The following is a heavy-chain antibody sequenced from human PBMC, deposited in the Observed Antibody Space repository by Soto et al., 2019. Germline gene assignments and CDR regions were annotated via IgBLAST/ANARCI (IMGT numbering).Heavy chain of an antibody. D-gene: IGHD3-3*01. V-gene: IGHV3-23*01. CDR1: GFTFSSYA. Sequence: FLRLSCAASGFTFSSYAITWVRQAPGKGLEWVSSISGSGGATYYADSVKGRFTISRDDSKSTLHLQMNSLRAEDTALYYCARAGRPYYDLWSENRFDPWGQGTLVTVSS. CDR3: ARAGRPYYDLWSENRFDP. CDR2: ISGSGGAT. J-gene: IGHJ5*02.